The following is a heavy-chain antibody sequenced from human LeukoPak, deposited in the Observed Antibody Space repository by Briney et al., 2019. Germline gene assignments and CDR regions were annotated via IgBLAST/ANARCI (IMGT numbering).Heavy chain of an antibody. Sequence: PSETLSLTCTVSGGSISSYYWSWIRQPPGKGLEWIGYIYYSGSTNYNPSLKSRVTISVDTSKNQFSLKLSSVTAADTAVYYCARDLYYDFWSGHYDHGAFDIWGQGTMVTVSS. V-gene: IGHV4-59*01. CDR1: GGSISSYY. D-gene: IGHD3-3*01. CDR3: ARDLYYDFWSGHYDHGAFDI. CDR2: IYYSGST. J-gene: IGHJ3*02.